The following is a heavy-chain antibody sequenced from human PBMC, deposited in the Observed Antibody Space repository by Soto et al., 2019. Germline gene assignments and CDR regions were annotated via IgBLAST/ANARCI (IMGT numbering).Heavy chain of an antibody. J-gene: IGHJ6*04. CDR2: ISGSGGST. Sequence: EVQLLESGGGLVQPGGSLRLSCAASGFTFSSYAMSWVRQAPGKGLEWVSAISGSGGSTYYADSVKGRFTISRDNSKNTRYLQMNSLRAEDTAVYYCAKDHSSSYCSGGSCYPRHGDVWGKGTTVTVSS. CDR1: GFTFSSYA. CDR3: AKDHSSSYCSGGSCYPRHGDV. V-gene: IGHV3-23*01. D-gene: IGHD2-15*01.